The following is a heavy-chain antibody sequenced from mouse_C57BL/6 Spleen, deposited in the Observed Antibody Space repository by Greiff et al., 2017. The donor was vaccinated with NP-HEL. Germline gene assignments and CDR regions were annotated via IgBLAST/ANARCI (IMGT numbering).Heavy chain of an antibody. D-gene: IGHD2-1*01. Sequence: QVQLQQSGAELVRPGASVTLSCKASGYTFTDYEMHWVKQTPVHGLEWIGAIDPETGGTAYNQKFKGKAILTADQSSSTAYMELRSLTSEDSAVYYCTRLRGNWFDYGGQGTTLTVSS. CDR3: TRLRGNWFDY. CDR1: GYTFTDYE. V-gene: IGHV1-15*01. CDR2: IDPETGGT. J-gene: IGHJ2*01.